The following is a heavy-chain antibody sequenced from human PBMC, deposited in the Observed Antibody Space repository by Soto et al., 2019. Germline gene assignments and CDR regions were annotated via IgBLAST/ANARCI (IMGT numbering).Heavy chain of an antibody. J-gene: IGHJ4*02. Sequence: PSETLSLTCTVSGGSISSSSYYWGWIRQPPGKGLEWIGSIYYSGSTYYNPSLKSRVTISVDTSKNQLSLMLSSVTAADTAVYYCARIRHDYGGRDYWGQGTLVTVSS. CDR3: ARIRHDYGGRDY. CDR2: IYYSGST. CDR1: GGSISSSSYY. D-gene: IGHD4-17*01. V-gene: IGHV4-39*01.